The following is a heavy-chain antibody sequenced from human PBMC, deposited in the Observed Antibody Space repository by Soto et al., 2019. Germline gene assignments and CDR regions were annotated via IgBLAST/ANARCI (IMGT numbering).Heavy chain of an antibody. CDR1: GCTFNTYT. D-gene: IGHD2-21*02. V-gene: IGHV3-21*01. J-gene: IGHJ6*02. CDR2: ISSSSKDK. Sequence: EVLLVASGGGLVKPGWSLKLSCAASGCTFNTYTINWVRQAPGKGLEWVASISSSSKDKFYADYVKARFTISRDKAKASVYLQMSSLGAGDTALYECSRGSWGGDCIDVWGQGTTVTVSS. CDR3: SRGSWGGDCIDV.